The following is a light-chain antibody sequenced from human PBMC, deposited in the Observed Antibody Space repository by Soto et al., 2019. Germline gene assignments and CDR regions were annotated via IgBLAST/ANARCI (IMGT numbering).Light chain of an antibody. V-gene: IGLV1-47*01. CDR2: RND. CDR1: NSRSGSNY. Sequence: SGPAQPPSASRTTGRWVPNHYSQTNSRSGSNYVYWYQQLPGAAPKLLIYRNDQRPSGVPDRFSASKSGTSASLAISGLRSEDEADYFCAKWDDSLRVYVFGSGTKVTVL. CDR3: AKWDDSLRVYV. J-gene: IGLJ1*01.